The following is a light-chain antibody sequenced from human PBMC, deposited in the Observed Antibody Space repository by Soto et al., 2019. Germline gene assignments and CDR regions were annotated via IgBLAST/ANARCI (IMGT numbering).Light chain of an antibody. CDR1: QDISGW. J-gene: IGKJ5*01. Sequence: DIQMTQSPSSVSASFGDRVTITCRASQDISGWLAWFQQKPGKAPNLLIYAASILQSGVPSRFSGSGSGTDFTLTISSLQPEDFATYYCQQLHDYPITFGQGTRLEI. CDR3: QQLHDYPIT. V-gene: IGKV1-12*01. CDR2: AAS.